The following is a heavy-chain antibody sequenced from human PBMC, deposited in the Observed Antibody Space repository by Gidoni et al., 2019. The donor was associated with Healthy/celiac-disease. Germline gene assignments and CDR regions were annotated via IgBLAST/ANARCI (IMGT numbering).Heavy chain of an antibody. Sequence: EVQLLESGGGLVQPGGSLRLSCAASGFTFSSYAMSWVRQAPGKGLEWVSAISGSGGSTYYADSVKGRFTISRDNSKNTLYLQMNSLRAEDTAVYYCAKTNYGDPYYYYYMDVWGKGTTVTVSS. D-gene: IGHD4-17*01. V-gene: IGHV3-23*01. CDR1: GFTFSSYA. J-gene: IGHJ6*03. CDR3: AKTNYGDPYYYYYMDV. CDR2: ISGSGGST.